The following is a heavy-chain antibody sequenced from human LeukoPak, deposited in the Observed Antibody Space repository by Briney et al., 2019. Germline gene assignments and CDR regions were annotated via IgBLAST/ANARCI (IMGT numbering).Heavy chain of an antibody. CDR1: GGSISSYY. D-gene: IGHD3-3*01. V-gene: IGHV4-59*01. Sequence: SETPSLTCTVSGGSISSYYWSWIRQPPGKGLEWIGYFYYSGSTNYNPSLKSRVTISVDTSKNQFSLKLSSVTAADTAVYYCARVHSGVTAGLIDHWGQGTLVTVSS. CDR2: FYYSGST. J-gene: IGHJ4*02. CDR3: ARVHSGVTAGLIDH.